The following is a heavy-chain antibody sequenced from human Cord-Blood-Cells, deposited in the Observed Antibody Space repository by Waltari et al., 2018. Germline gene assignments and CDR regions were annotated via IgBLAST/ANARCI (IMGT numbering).Heavy chain of an antibody. Sequence: QVQLQQWGAGLLKPSETLSLTCAVYGGSFSGYYWSWIRQPPGKGLEWIGEINHSGSTNNNPSLKSRVTISGDTSKNQFSLKLGSVTAADTAVYYCARLSSSWYRDKDYWGQGTLVTVSS. CDR3: ARLSSSWYRDKDY. CDR1: GGSFSGYY. CDR2: INHSGST. D-gene: IGHD6-13*01. J-gene: IGHJ4*02. V-gene: IGHV4-34*01.